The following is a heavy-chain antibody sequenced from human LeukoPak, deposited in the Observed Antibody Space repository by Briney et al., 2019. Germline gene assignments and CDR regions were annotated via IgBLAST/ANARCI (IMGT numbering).Heavy chain of an antibody. D-gene: IGHD1-26*01. CDR3: ARDRGSYRHWYFDL. CDR2: IYHSGST. Sequence: SETLSLTCAVSGGSISSGGYSWSWIRQPPGKGLEWIGYIYHSGSTYYNPSLKSRVTISVDRSKNQFSLKLSSVTAADTAVYYCARDRGSYRHWYFDLWGRGTLVTVSS. J-gene: IGHJ2*01. V-gene: IGHV4-30-2*01. CDR1: GGSISSGGYS.